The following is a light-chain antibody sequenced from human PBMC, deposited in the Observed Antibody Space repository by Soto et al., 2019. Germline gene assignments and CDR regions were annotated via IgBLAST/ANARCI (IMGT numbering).Light chain of an antibody. CDR3: QKYGSSPFT. CDR1: QSVSSTY. CDR2: GAS. Sequence: EIVLTQSPATLSLSPGERATLSCRASQSVSSTYLAWYQQKPGQAPRLLIYGASSRATGIPDRFSGSGSGTVFTLTISRREPEDFPVYYCQKYGSSPFTSGPGTKVDIK. V-gene: IGKV3-20*01. J-gene: IGKJ3*01.